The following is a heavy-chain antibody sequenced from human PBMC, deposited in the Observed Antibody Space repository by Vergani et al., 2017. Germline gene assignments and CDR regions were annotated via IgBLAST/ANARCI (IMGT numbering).Heavy chain of an antibody. V-gene: IGHV3-23*01. CDR2: ISGSGTNT. D-gene: IGHD2-2*01. CDR1: GFTFSSYV. CDR3: AKDRGYCSSTSCPSHPDY. Sequence: EVQLLESGGGLAQPGGSLRLSCAASGFTFSSYVMSWVRQAPGKGLEWVSSISGSGTNTYYADSVKGRFIISRDESKNTLYLQMNSRRAEDTAVYFCAKDRGYCSSTSCPSHPDYWGQGTLVTVSS. J-gene: IGHJ4*02.